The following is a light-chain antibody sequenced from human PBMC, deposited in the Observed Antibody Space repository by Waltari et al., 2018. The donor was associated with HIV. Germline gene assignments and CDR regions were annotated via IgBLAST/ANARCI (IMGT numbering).Light chain of an antibody. J-gene: IGKJ1*01. CDR1: QTITSEY. CDR2: GAS. Sequence: EIELTQSPGTLSLSPGERATISCRASQTITSEYLAWYQQKPGQAPRLVIYGASVRATGIPDRFSGSGSETDFTLTISRLEPEDFAVYYCHQYGSTPRTFGQGTKVEIK. V-gene: IGKV3-20*01. CDR3: HQYGSTPRT.